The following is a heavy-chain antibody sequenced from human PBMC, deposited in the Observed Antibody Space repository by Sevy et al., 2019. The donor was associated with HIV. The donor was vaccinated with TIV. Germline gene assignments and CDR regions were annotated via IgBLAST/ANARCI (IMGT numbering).Heavy chain of an antibody. CDR1: GFTFSSYG. CDR2: IWYDGSNK. V-gene: IGHV3-33*01. CDR3: AGDSRGDGVGRGGYYFDY. J-gene: IGHJ4*02. Sequence: GGSLRLSCAASGFTFSSYGMHWVRQAPGKGLEWVAVIWYDGSNKYYADSVKGRFTISRDNSKNTLYLQMNSLRAEDTAVYYCAGDSRGDGVGRGGYYFDYWGQGTLVTVSS. D-gene: IGHD2-8*01.